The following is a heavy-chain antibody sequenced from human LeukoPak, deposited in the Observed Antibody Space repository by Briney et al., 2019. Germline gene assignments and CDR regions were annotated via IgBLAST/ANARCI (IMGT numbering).Heavy chain of an antibody. CDR2: FDPEDGET. CDR3: ATSEAAAGTWLDY. J-gene: IGHJ4*02. V-gene: IGHV1-24*01. Sequence: ASVKVSCKVSGYTLTELSLHWVRQAPGKGLEWMGGFDPEDGETIYAQKFQGRVTMTEDTSTDTAYMELSSLRSEDTAVYYCATSEAAAGTWLDYWGQGTLVTVSS. D-gene: IGHD6-13*01. CDR1: GYTLTELS.